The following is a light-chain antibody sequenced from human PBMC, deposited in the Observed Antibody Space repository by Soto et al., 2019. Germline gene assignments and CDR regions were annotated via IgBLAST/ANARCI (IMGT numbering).Light chain of an antibody. CDR1: QNVTTW. J-gene: IGKJ1*01. CDR3: QQYNNWPTVT. V-gene: IGKV1-5*01. Sequence: DIQMTQSPSTLSSSLGDRVTITCRASQNVTTWLAWYQHKPGKAPKLLLYDVSNLESGVPSRFSGSGSGTEFTLTISSLQSEDFAVYYCQQYNNWPTVTFGQGTKVDIK. CDR2: DVS.